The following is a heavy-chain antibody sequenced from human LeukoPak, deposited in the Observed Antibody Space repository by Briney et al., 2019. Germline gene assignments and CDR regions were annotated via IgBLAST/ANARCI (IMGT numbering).Heavy chain of an antibody. Sequence: PSETLSLTCTVSGGSVSSSSYYWGWVRQSPGEGLEWIGSISYSGTNYNNPSLKSRVSTFIDTSKNQFSVKLTSVTAADTAMYYCASLGTLRSWGQGTLVTVSS. CDR1: GGSVSSSSYY. J-gene: IGHJ5*02. V-gene: IGHV4-39*01. CDR2: ISYSGTN. D-gene: IGHD7-27*01. CDR3: ASLGTLRS.